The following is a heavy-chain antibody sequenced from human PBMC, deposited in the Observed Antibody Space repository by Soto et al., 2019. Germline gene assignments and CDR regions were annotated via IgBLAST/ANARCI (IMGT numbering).Heavy chain of an antibody. D-gene: IGHD3-16*01. CDR1: GGTFSSYA. CDR2: IIPIFGTA. CDR3: ARATEGGFYYYYYYGMDV. J-gene: IGHJ6*02. V-gene: IGHV1-69*13. Sequence: VASVKVSCKASGGTFSSYAISWLRQSPGQGLEWMGGIIPIFGTANYAQKFQGRVTITADESTSTAYMELSSLRSEDTAVYYCARATEGGFYYYYYYGMDVWGQGTTVTVSS.